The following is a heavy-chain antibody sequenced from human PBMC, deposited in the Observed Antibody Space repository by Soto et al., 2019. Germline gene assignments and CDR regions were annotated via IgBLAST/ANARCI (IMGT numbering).Heavy chain of an antibody. CDR2: ITFSGNTV. CDR3: ARVSWREKYGMDV. J-gene: IGHJ6*02. Sequence: GGSLRLSCAASGFTFSDSYMSWIRQAPGKGLEWISYITFSGNTVYYADSLKGRFTISRDNAKNSLYLQMNRLRAEDTAVYYCARVSWREKYGMDVWGQGTTVTVS. CDR1: GFTFSDSY. V-gene: IGHV3-11*01.